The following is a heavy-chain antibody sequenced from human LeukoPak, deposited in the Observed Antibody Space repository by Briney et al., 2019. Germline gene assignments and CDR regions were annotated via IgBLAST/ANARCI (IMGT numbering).Heavy chain of an antibody. CDR2: INHSGST. V-gene: IGHV4-34*01. Sequence: SETLSLTCAVYGGSFSGYYWSWIRQPPGKGLEWIGEINHSGSTNYNPSLKSRVTISVDTSKNQFSLKLSSVTAADTAVYYCAREVFGYGDYNYMDVWGKGTTVTVSS. J-gene: IGHJ6*03. D-gene: IGHD3-3*01. CDR1: GGSFSGYY. CDR3: AREVFGYGDYNYMDV.